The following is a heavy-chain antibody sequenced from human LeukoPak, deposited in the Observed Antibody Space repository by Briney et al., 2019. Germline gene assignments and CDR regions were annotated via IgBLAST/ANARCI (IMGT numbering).Heavy chain of an antibody. CDR2: IYYSGST. J-gene: IGHJ5*02. V-gene: IGHV4-59*12. D-gene: IGHD3-10*01. Sequence: TPSETLSLTCTVSGGSISSYYWSWIRQPPGKGLEWIGYIYYSGSTSYNPSLKSRVTISVDTSKNQFSLKLSSVTAADTAVYYCAREATMVRGLSWFDPWGQGTLVTVSS. CDR3: AREATMVRGLSWFDP. CDR1: GGSISSYY.